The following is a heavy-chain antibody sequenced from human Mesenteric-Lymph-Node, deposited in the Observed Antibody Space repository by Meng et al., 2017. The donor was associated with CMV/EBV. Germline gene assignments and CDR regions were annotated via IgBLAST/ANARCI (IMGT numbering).Heavy chain of an antibody. CDR1: GYSISSGYY. CDR3: ARVSSSSWYYFDY. J-gene: IGHJ4*02. V-gene: IGHV4-38-2*02. Sequence: GSLRLSCTVSGYSISSGYYWGWIRQPPGRGLEWIGSIYHSGSTYYNPSLKSRVTISVDTSKNQFSLNLSSVTAADTAVYYCARVSSSSWYYFDYWGQGTLVTVSS. CDR2: IYHSGST. D-gene: IGHD6-13*01.